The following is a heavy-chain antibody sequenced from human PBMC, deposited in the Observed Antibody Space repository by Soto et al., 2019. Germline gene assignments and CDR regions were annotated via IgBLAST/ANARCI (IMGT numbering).Heavy chain of an antibody. Sequence: SVKVSCKASGGTFSSYAISWVRQAPGQGLEWMGGIIPIFGTANYAQKFQGRVTITADESTSTAYMELSSLRSDDTAVYYCAGDNAGYDYPPPLDPWGPGTLVSVSS. V-gene: IGHV1-69*13. J-gene: IGHJ5*02. D-gene: IGHD5-12*01. CDR2: IIPIFGTA. CDR3: AGDNAGYDYPPPLDP. CDR1: GGTFSSYA.